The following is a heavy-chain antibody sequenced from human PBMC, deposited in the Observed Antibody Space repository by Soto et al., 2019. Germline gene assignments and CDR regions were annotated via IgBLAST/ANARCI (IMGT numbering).Heavy chain of an antibody. J-gene: IGHJ4*02. CDR1: GFTFSNYS. D-gene: IGHD3-10*01. CDR2: ISRGSSYI. Sequence: EEQLVESGGGLVKPGGSLRLSCAASGFTFSNYSMNWVRQAPGKGLEWVSSISRGSSYIYYADSVKGRFTISRDNAKNSLYLQMNSLRAEDTAVYYCAREALPHYSWSFSTLAPFDHWGQGTLVTVSS. V-gene: IGHV3-21*01. CDR3: AREALPHYSWSFSTLAPFDH.